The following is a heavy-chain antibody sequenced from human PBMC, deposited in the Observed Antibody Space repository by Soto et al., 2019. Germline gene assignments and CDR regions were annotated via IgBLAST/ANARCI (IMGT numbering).Heavy chain of an antibody. CDR1: GGSISSSSYY. CDR3: ARIYYYYDSSGPGGTPNKYFDY. V-gene: IGHV4-39*01. J-gene: IGHJ4*02. D-gene: IGHD3-22*01. CDR2: IYYSGST. Sequence: SETLSLTCTVSGGSISSSSYYWGWIRQPPGKGLEWIGSIYYSGSTYYNPSLKSRVTISVDTSKNQFSLKLSSVTAADTAVYYCARIYYYYDSSGPGGTPNKYFDYWGKGTLVTVSS.